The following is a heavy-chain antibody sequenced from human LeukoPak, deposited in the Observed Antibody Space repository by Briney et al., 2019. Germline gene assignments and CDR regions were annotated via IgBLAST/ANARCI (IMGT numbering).Heavy chain of an antibody. Sequence: GGSLRLSCAASGFTFSSYNMNWVRQAPGKGLEWVSYISPSSTRIDYAASVRGRFTISRDNAKSSLYLQVNSLRAEDTAVYYCAKMNYVSSGWGAPFDDWGQGTLVTVSS. CDR2: ISPSSTRI. CDR3: AKMNYVSSGWGAPFDD. D-gene: IGHD1-7*01. CDR1: GFTFSSYN. V-gene: IGHV3-48*04. J-gene: IGHJ4*02.